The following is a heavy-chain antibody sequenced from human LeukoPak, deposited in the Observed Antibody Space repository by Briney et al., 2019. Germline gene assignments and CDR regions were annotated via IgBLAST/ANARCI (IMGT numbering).Heavy chain of an antibody. D-gene: IGHD2-21*01. CDR1: GYTSFNYW. CDR2: IYPGDSDT. Sequence: GESLKITCEGSGYTSFNYWIGWVRQMPGKGLEWMGVIYPGDSDTRYSPSFQGRVTISADKSINTAYLRWRTLEASDTATYYCVRQGYGGDSFDVWDFWGQGTLVTVSS. V-gene: IGHV5-51*01. J-gene: IGHJ4*02. CDR3: VRQGYGGDSFDVWDF.